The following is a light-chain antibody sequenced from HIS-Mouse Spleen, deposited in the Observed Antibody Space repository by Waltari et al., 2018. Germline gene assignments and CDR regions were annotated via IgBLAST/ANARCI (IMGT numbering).Light chain of an antibody. CDR1: SSDAVGYNY. Sequence: QSALTQPASVSGSPGQSITISCTGTSSDAVGYNYVSWYQQHPGKPPKLMIYDVSNRPSGVSNRFSGSKSGNTASLTISGLQAEDEADYYCSSYTSSSTEVFGGGTKLTVL. CDR3: SSYTSSSTEV. CDR2: DVS. V-gene: IGLV2-14*03. J-gene: IGLJ2*01.